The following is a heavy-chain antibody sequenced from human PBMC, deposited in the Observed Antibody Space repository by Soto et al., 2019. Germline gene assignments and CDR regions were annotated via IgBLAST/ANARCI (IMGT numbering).Heavy chain of an antibody. Sequence: SETLSLTCAVYGGSFSGYYWSWIRQPPGKGLEWIGEINHSGSTNYNPSLKSRVTISVDTSKNQFSLKLSSVTAADTAVYYCARGLENYDSSGYYLDYWGQGTLVTSPQ. D-gene: IGHD3-22*01. CDR3: ARGLENYDSSGYYLDY. CDR1: GGSFSGYY. V-gene: IGHV4-34*01. CDR2: INHSGST. J-gene: IGHJ4*02.